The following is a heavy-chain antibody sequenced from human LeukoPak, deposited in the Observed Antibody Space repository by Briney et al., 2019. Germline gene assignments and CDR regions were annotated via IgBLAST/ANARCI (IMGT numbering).Heavy chain of an antibody. V-gene: IGHV1-2*06. Sequence: ASVKVSCKASGYTFTGYHMHWVRQAPGQGLEWMGRINPNSGGTNYAQKFQGRVTMTRDTSISIAYMELSRLRSDDTAVYYCARDRREWQWLVRGWFDPWGQGTLVTVSS. D-gene: IGHD6-19*01. J-gene: IGHJ5*02. CDR1: GYTFTGYH. CDR3: ARDRREWQWLVRGWFDP. CDR2: INPNSGGT.